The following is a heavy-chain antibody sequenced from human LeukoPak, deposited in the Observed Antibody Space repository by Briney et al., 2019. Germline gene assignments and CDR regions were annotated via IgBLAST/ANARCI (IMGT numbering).Heavy chain of an antibody. Sequence: ASVKVSCKASGYTFSSHGISWVRQAPGQGLEWMAWINPNSGGTNYAQKFQGRVTMTRDTSISTAYMELSRLRSDDTAVYYCARDSDILTGYYTGGHYFDYWGQGTLVTVSS. CDR1: GYTFSSHG. V-gene: IGHV1-2*02. D-gene: IGHD3-9*01. CDR2: INPNSGGT. CDR3: ARDSDILTGYYTGGHYFDY. J-gene: IGHJ4*02.